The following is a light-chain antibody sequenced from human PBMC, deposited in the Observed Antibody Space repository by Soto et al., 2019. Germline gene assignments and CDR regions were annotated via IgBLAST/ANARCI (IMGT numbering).Light chain of an antibody. CDR3: QQYGSSPLT. CDR2: GAS. J-gene: IGKJ4*01. Sequence: EIVLTQSSGTLFLSPGERATLSCRASESVSDNYLAWYQQRSGQAPRLVIYGASSRASAVPDRFSGSGSGADFTLTISRLEPEDFAVYYCQQYGSSPLTFGGGTKVDIK. CDR1: ESVSDNY. V-gene: IGKV3-20*01.